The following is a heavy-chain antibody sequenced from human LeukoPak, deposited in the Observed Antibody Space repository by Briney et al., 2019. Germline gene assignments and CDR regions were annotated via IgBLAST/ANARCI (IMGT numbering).Heavy chain of an antibody. Sequence: GGSLRLSCAASGFIFSGYEMHWVRQAPGKGLEWASCISTSGNTKYYADSVKGRFTISRDNARNSLYLQMNSLRAEDTAVYYCARVDVAARTWGQGTLVTVSS. J-gene: IGHJ5*02. D-gene: IGHD6-13*01. CDR2: ISTSGNTK. CDR1: GFIFSGYE. CDR3: ARVDVAART. V-gene: IGHV3-48*03.